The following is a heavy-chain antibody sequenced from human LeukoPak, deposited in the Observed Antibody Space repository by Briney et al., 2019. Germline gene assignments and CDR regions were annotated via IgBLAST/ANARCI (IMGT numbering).Heavy chain of an antibody. Sequence: PSETLSLTCTVSGGSISSSSYYWGWIRPPPGKGLDWIGSIYYSGSTYYNPSLKSRVTISVDTSKNQFPLKLSSVTAADTAVYYCARGISSGWLLSVDYWGQGTLVTVSS. CDR1: GGSISSSSYY. CDR2: IYYSGST. J-gene: IGHJ4*02. V-gene: IGHV4-39*06. D-gene: IGHD6-19*01. CDR3: ARGISSGWLLSVDY.